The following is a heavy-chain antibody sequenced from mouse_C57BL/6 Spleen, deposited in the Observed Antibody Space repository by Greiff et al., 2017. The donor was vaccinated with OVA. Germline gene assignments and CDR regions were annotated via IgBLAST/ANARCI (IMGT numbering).Heavy chain of an antibody. Sequence: VKLQQPGAELVKPGASVKLSCKASGYTFTSYWMHWVKQRPGQGLEWIGMIHPNSGSTNYNEKFKSKATLTVDKSSSTAYMQLSSLTSEDSAVYYCASDYGSSSDWYFDVWGTGTTVTVSS. J-gene: IGHJ1*03. D-gene: IGHD1-1*01. CDR2: IHPNSGST. V-gene: IGHV1-64*01. CDR3: ASDYGSSSDWYFDV. CDR1: GYTFTSYW.